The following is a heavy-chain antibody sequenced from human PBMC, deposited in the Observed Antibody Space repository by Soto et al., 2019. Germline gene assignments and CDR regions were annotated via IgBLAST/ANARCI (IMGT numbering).Heavy chain of an antibody. Sequence: GGSLRLSCAASGFTFSSYSMNWVRQAPGKGLEWVSYISSSSSTIYYADSVKGRFTISRDNAKNSLYLQMNSLRAEDTAVYYCARGGGYSYGLYNWFDPWGQGTLVTVSS. J-gene: IGHJ5*02. V-gene: IGHV3-48*01. CDR2: ISSSSSTI. CDR3: ARGGGYSYGLYNWFDP. CDR1: GFTFSSYS. D-gene: IGHD5-18*01.